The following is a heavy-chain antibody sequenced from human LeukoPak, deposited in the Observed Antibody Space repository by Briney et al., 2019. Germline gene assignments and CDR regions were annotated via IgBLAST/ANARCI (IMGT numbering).Heavy chain of an antibody. V-gene: IGHV4-31*03. CDR3: ARVLTSYSSSWYFFDY. CDR2: IHNIGRS. CDR1: GGSISSGGYY. Sequence: SETLSLTCTVSGGSISSGGYYWTWIRQHPGKGLQWIGYIHNIGRSFYNPSLNTRATISGDTSEIQFSMKMSSVTAADTAVYYCARVLTSYSSSWYFFDYWGQGTLVTVSS. D-gene: IGHD6-13*01. J-gene: IGHJ4*02.